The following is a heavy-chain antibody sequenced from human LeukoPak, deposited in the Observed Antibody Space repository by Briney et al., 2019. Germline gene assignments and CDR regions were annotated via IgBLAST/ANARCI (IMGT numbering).Heavy chain of an antibody. J-gene: IGHJ3*02. V-gene: IGHV4-59*08. CDR1: GGSISSYY. D-gene: IGHD6-6*01. CDR3: ARARSIAGHDAFDI. Sequence: PSETLSLTCAVSGGSISSYYWSWIRQPPGKGLEWIGYIYYSGSTNYNPSLKSRVTISVDTSKNQFSLKLDSVTAADTAVYYCARARSIAGHDAFDIWGQGTMVTVSS. CDR2: IYYSGST.